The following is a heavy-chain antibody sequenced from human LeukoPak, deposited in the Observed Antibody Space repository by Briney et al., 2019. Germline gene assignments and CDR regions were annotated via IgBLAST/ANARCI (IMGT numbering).Heavy chain of an antibody. CDR2: IYTSGST. CDR3: ARDSSGYYYEQYWYFDL. J-gene: IGHJ2*01. CDR1: GGSISSYY. D-gene: IGHD3-22*01. Sequence: PSETLSLTCTVSGGSISSYYWSWIRQPAGKGLEWIGRIYTSGSTNYNPSLKSRVTMSVDTSKNQFPLKLSSVTAADTAVYYCARDSSGYYYEQYWYFDLWGRGTLVTVSS. V-gene: IGHV4-4*07.